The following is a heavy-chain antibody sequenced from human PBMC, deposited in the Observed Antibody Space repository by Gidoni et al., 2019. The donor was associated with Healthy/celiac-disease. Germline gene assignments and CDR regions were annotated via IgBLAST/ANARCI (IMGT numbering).Heavy chain of an antibody. CDR2: INAGNGNT. CDR3: ARDWFGDYFDY. Sequence: QVQLVQSGAEVKKPGASVKVSGKASGDTFTSYAMHWVRQAPGQRLEWMGWINAGNGNTKYSQKFQGRVTITRDTSASTAYMELSSLRSEDTAVYYCARDWFGDYFDYWGQGTLVTVSS. J-gene: IGHJ4*02. CDR1: GDTFTSYA. V-gene: IGHV1-3*01. D-gene: IGHD3-10*01.